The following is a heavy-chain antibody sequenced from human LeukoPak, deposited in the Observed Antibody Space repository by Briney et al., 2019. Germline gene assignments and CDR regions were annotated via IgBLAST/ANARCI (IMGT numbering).Heavy chain of an antibody. CDR1: GFTFSSYA. D-gene: IGHD2-15*01. CDR3: TREVLAAGKTLDY. V-gene: IGHV3-74*01. CDR2: INNDGSYT. J-gene: IGHJ4*02. Sequence: PGGSLRLSCAASGFTFSSYAMSWVRQAPGKGVVWVSRINNDGSYTTYADSVKGRFTISRDNAKDTLYLQMNSLRAEDTAVYYCTREVLAAGKTLDYWGQGTLMTVSS.